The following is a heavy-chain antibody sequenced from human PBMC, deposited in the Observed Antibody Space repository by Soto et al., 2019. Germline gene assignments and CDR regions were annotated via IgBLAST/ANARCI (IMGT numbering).Heavy chain of an antibody. V-gene: IGHV3-23*01. D-gene: IGHD3-3*01. J-gene: IGHJ6*02. CDR1: GFTFSSYA. Sequence: GGSLRLSCAASGFTFSSYAMSWVRQAPGKGLEWVSAISGSGGSTYYADSVKGRFTISRDNSKNTLYLQMNSLRAEGTAVYYCASSTARFWSGYYHYGMDVWGQGTTVTVSS. CDR2: ISGSGGST. CDR3: ASSTARFWSGYYHYGMDV.